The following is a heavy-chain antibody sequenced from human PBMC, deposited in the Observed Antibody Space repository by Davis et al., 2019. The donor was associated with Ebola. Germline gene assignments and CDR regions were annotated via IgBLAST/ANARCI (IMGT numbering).Heavy chain of an antibody. CDR1: AYTLTELS. Sequence: ASVKVSCKVSAYTLTELSIHWVRQAPGKGLEWVGRFDPEDGEAIYAQKFQGRVTMTEDTSTDTAYMKVSSLRSEDTAVYYCVIGGRGGGFDYWGQGTLVTVSS. CDR2: FDPEDGEA. V-gene: IGHV1-24*01. D-gene: IGHD3-10*01. J-gene: IGHJ4*02. CDR3: VIGGRGGGFDY.